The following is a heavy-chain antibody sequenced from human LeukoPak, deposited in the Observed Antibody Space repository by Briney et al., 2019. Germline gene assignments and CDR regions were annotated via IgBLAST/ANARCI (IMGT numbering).Heavy chain of an antibody. D-gene: IGHD3-10*01. Sequence: GGSLRLSCAASGFTFSSYSMNWVRQAPGKGLEWVSYISSSSSTIYYADSVKGRFTISRDNAKNSLYLQMNSLRAEDTAVYYCARESGLVWFGELLPYYFDYWGQGTLVTVSS. CDR1: GFTFSSYS. CDR3: ARESGLVWFGELLPYYFDY. V-gene: IGHV3-48*01. J-gene: IGHJ4*02. CDR2: ISSSSSTI.